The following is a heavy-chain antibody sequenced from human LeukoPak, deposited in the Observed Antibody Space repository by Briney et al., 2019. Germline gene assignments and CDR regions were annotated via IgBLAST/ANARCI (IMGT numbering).Heavy chain of an antibody. CDR2: IYTSGST. CDR1: GGSISSYY. CDR3: ARVYTDYYGSGSYYNVHNWFDP. V-gene: IGHV4-4*07. D-gene: IGHD3-10*01. Sequence: PSETLSLTCTVSGGSISSYYLSWIRQPAGKGLEWIGCIYTSGSTNYNPSLKSRVTMSVDTPKTQFSLKLSSVTAADTAVYYCARVYTDYYGSGSYYNVHNWFDPWGQGTLVTVSS. J-gene: IGHJ5*02.